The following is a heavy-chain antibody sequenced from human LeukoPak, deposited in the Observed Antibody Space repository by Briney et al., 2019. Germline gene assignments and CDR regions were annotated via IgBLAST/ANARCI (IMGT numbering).Heavy chain of an antibody. D-gene: IGHD3-10*01. J-gene: IGHJ4*02. V-gene: IGHV4-4*07. CDR2: IYTSGST. Sequence: ASETLSLTCTVSGGSISSYYWSWIRRPAGKGLEWIGRIYTSGSTNYNPSLKSRVTMSVDTSKNQFSLKLSSVTAAGTAVYYCARVGRTGSGSYYSYFDYWGQGTLVTVSS. CDR3: ARVGRTGSGSYYSYFDY. CDR1: GGSISSYY.